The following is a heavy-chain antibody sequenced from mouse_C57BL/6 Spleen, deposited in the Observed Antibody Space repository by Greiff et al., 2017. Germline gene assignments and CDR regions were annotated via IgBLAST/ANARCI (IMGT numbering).Heavy chain of an antibody. Sequence: VQLQQSGPELVKPGASVKISCKASGYSFTGYYMHWVKQSHGNILDWIGYIYPYNGVSSYNQKFKGKATLTVDKSSSPAYMELRSLTSEDSAVYYCARGGTTVVARENFDYWGQGTTLTVSS. D-gene: IGHD1-1*01. J-gene: IGHJ2*01. CDR1: GYSFTGYY. V-gene: IGHV1-31*01. CDR3: ARGGTTVVARENFDY. CDR2: IYPYNGVS.